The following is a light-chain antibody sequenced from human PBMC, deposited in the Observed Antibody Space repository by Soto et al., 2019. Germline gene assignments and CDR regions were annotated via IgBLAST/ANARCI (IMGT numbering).Light chain of an antibody. Sequence: DIQMTQSPSTLSACVGDRVTIAFQASQDISNYLHWYQQKPGKAPKLLIYDASNLETGVPSRFSGSGSGTDFTFTISSLQPEDIATYYCQQYDNFPRAINFGQGTRLEIK. CDR3: QQYDNFPRAIN. CDR2: DAS. CDR1: QDISNY. V-gene: IGKV1-33*01. J-gene: IGKJ5*01.